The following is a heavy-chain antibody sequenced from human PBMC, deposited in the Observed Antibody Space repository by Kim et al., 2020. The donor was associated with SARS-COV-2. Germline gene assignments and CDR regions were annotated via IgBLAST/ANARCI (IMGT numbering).Heavy chain of an antibody. Sequence: TYLNPSLKSRVTLSVDTSKNQFSLHLTSVTAADTAVYFCARRDTAWFDPWGQGILVTVSS. J-gene: IGHJ5*02. CDR2: T. V-gene: IGHV4-28*01. CDR3: ARRDTAWFDP.